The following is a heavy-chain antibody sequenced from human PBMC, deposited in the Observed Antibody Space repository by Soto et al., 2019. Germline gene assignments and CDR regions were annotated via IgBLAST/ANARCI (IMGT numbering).Heavy chain of an antibody. CDR2: IWYDGVKK. CDR1: GFSFSDYG. J-gene: IGHJ4*02. CDR3: AKGSSGYYAGHDY. Sequence: QVQLVESGGGVIQPGRSLRLSCSASGFSFSDYGMHWVRRAPGQGLEWVAVIWYDGVKKEYADSVKGRFTISRDNSKNTLYLQMNSLRAEDTAVYYCAKGSSGYYAGHDYWGQGTLVTVSS. D-gene: IGHD3-22*01. V-gene: IGHV3-33*06.